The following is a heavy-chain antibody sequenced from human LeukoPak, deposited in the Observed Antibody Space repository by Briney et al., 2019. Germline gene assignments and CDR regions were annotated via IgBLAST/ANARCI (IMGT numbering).Heavy chain of an antibody. J-gene: IGHJ4*02. CDR1: GGSFSGYY. CDR3: ARTTGTTDPYLDY. D-gene: IGHD4-17*01. Sequence: SETLSLTCAVYGGSFSGYYWSWIRQPPGKGLEWIGYIYYSGSTNYNPSLKSRVTISVDTSKNQFSLKLSSVTAADTAVYYCARTTGTTDPYLDYWGQGTLVTVSS. CDR2: IYYSGST. V-gene: IGHV4-59*01.